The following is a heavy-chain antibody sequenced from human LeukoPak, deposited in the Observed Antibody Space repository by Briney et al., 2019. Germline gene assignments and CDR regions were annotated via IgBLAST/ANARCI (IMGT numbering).Heavy chain of an antibody. CDR1: GGSFSGYY. CDR2: INHSGST. V-gene: IGHV4-34*01. J-gene: IGHJ6*03. CDR3: ARGRYCSSTSCYRFGYYMDV. Sequence: PSETLSLTCAVYGGSFSGYYWSWIRQPPGKGLEWIGEINHSGSTNYNPSLKSRVTISVDTSKNQFPLKLSSVTAADTAVYYCARGRYCSSTSCYRFGYYMDVWGKGTTVTVSS. D-gene: IGHD2-2*01.